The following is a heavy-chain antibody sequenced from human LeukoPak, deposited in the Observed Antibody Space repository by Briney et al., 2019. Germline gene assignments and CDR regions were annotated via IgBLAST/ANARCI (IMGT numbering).Heavy chain of an antibody. Sequence: GGSLRLSCAASGFTVSSNYMSWVRQAPGKGLEWVSVIYSGGSTYYADSVKGRFTISRDNSKSTLYLQMNTLRAEDTAVYYCARGGTYLEFDYWGQGTLVTVSS. CDR2: IYSGGST. V-gene: IGHV3-66*01. CDR1: GFTVSSNY. D-gene: IGHD1-26*01. J-gene: IGHJ4*02. CDR3: ARGGTYLEFDY.